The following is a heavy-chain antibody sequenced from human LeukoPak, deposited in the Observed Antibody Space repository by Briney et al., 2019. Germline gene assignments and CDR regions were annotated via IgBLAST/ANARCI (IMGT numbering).Heavy chain of an antibody. V-gene: IGHV1-2*02. J-gene: IGHJ4*02. CDR2: INPNSGGT. CDR1: GYTFTGYY. Sequence: ASVKVSCKASGYTFTGYYMHWVRQAPGQVLEWMGWINPNSGGTNYAQKFQGGVTMTRDTSISTAYMELSRLRSDDTAVYYCARVSRYCSSTSCRILDYWGQGTLVTVSS. CDR3: ARVSRYCSSTSCRILDY. D-gene: IGHD2-2*01.